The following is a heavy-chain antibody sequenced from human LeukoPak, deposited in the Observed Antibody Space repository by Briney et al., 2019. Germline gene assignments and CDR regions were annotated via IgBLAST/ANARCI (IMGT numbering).Heavy chain of an antibody. Sequence: GGSLSLSCAASGFTFSSYWMVWVRQAPGKGPEWVANINQDGSEKNYVDSVKGRFTISRDNAENLLYLQMNSLRAEDTAVYYCAREGWHYYGSGSRFDYWGQGTLVTVSS. CDR3: AREGWHYYGSGSRFDY. J-gene: IGHJ4*02. CDR2: INQDGSEK. CDR1: GFTFSSYW. D-gene: IGHD3-10*01. V-gene: IGHV3-7*01.